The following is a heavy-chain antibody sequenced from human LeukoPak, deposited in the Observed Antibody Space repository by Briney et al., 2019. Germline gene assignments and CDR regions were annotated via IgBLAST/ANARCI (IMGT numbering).Heavy chain of an antibody. CDR3: AKFSGSSNFDY. J-gene: IGHJ4*02. V-gene: IGHV1-2*02. CDR1: GYTFSGYF. Sequence: ASVKVSCRASGYTFSGYFMHWVRQAPGQGLEWMGWIYPNSGGTKYAQKFQGRVTMTRDTSISTIYMELSSLRSDDTAVYYCAKFSGSSNFDYWGQGTLVTVSS. CDR2: IYPNSGGT. D-gene: IGHD1-26*01.